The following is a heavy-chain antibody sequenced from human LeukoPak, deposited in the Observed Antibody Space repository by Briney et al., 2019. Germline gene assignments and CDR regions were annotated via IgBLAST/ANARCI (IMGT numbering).Heavy chain of an antibody. CDR2: ISSSSTI. D-gene: IGHD4-17*01. J-gene: IGHJ4*02. CDR3: ARDTYGDYSFDY. Sequence: GGSLTLSCAASGFTFTTYNINWVRQAPGKGLEWVSYISSSSTIYYADSVKGRFTIPRDNAKNSLYLQMSSLRAEDTAVYYCARDTYGDYSFDYWGQGTLVTVSS. V-gene: IGHV3-48*01. CDR1: GFTFTTYN.